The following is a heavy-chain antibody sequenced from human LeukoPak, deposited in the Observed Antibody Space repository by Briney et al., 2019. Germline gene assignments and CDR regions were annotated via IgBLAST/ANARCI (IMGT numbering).Heavy chain of an antibody. Sequence: QTGGSLRLSCAASGFTVSNNYMIWVRQAPGKGLEWVSLFHTGGGTKYADSVEGRFTMSRDTSKNTVSLHMNSLRVEDTAVYYCARGFAPAYNFGVFDYWGQGTLVTVSS. CDR1: GFTVSNNY. CDR2: FHTGGGT. D-gene: IGHD5-24*01. V-gene: IGHV3-53*01. CDR3: ARGFAPAYNFGVFDY. J-gene: IGHJ4*02.